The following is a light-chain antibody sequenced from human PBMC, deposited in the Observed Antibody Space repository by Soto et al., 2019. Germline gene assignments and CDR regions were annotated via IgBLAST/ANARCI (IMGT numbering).Light chain of an antibody. CDR3: AAWDDSLSGSYV. V-gene: IGLV1-47*01. CDR2: RNN. CDR1: SSNIGSNY. Sequence: QPGSGNGMPGQRGTISCTKSSSNIGSNYVYWYQQLPGTAPKLLIYRNNQRPSGVPDRFSGSKSGTSASLAIGGLRSEDEADYYCAAWDDSLSGSYVFGTGTKVTVL. J-gene: IGLJ1*01.